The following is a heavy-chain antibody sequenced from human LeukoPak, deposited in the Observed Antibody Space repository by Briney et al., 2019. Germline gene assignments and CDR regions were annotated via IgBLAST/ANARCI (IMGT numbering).Heavy chain of an antibody. Sequence: SETLSLTCTVSGGSISSSSYNWAWIRQPPGKGLEWIGNIDNIGSTYYNPSLQSRVTISVDKSNDQFSLKLNSVTAADTAMYYCARPPGIAAAWFDPWGQGTLVTVSS. CDR1: GGSISSSSYN. D-gene: IGHD6-13*01. V-gene: IGHV4-39*01. CDR3: ARPPGIAAAWFDP. CDR2: IDNIGST. J-gene: IGHJ5*02.